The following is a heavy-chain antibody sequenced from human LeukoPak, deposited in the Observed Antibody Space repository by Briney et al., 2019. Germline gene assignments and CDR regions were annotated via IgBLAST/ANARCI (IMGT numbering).Heavy chain of an antibody. CDR1: GFTFSSYA. Sequence: PGGSLRLSCAASGFTFSSYAMHWVRQAPGKGLEYVSAISSNGGSTYYANSVKGRFTISRDNSKNTLYLQMGSLRAEDMAVYYCARIGVTMVRGVGWDYMDVWGKGTTVTISS. V-gene: IGHV3-64*01. D-gene: IGHD3-10*01. CDR3: ARIGVTMVRGVGWDYMDV. CDR2: ISSNGGST. J-gene: IGHJ6*03.